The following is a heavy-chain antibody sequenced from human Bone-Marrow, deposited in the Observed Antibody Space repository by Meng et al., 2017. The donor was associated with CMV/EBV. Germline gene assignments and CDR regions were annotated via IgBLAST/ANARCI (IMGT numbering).Heavy chain of an antibody. D-gene: IGHD2-21*01. CDR1: GFTFTGYY. CDR3: ALLWVVPSATRSSYPYYPLDV. J-gene: IGHJ6*02. V-gene: IGHV1-2*02. CDR2: INPNSGAT. Sequence: ASVKVSCKGSGFTFTGYYVHWVRQAPGQGLEWMAWINPNSGATNYAQKFQGRVTLTRDPSISTAYMEMRRLRSDDSAVYYCALLWVVPSATRSSYPYYPLDVWGRGTTVTVSS.